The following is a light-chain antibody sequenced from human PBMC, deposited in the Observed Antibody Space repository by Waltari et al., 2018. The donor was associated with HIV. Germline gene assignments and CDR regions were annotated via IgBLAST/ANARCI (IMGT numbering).Light chain of an antibody. Sequence: RVMTQSPATLSVSPGESATPSCRASQSVATNLAWYTQKPGQAPRLLIYAASTRATGVPARFSGSGSGTEFTLTITSLQSEDVAVYYCQQYNNSPPWSFGQGTKVEI. J-gene: IGKJ1*01. CDR2: AAS. CDR1: QSVATN. CDR3: QQYNNSPPWS. V-gene: IGKV3-15*01.